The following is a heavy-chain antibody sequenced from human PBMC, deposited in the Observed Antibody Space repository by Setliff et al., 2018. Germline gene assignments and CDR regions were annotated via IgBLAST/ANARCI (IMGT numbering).Heavy chain of an antibody. D-gene: IGHD2-15*01. V-gene: IGHV1-69*05. J-gene: IGHJ6*03. CDR1: GGTFRSYG. Sequence: GASVKVSCKASGGTFRSYGISWVRQAPGQGLEWMGGIIPNFGTTSYAQKFQGRVTITTDESTNTAYMELSSLRSEDTAMYYCAREKVVVVSATSYHYYMDLGGKGTTVTV. CDR2: IIPNFGTT. CDR3: AREKVVVVSATSYHYYMDL.